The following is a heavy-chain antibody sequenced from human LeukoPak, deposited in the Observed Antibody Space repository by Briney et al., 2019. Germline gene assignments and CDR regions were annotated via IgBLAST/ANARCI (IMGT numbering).Heavy chain of an antibody. V-gene: IGHV3-66*01. Sequence: GGSLRLSCAASGFTFSSYGMTWVRQAPGKGLGWVSVIYSGGSTYYADSVKGRFTISRDNSKNTLYLQMNSLRAEDTAVYYCARVSWDTSGYYGRTGYHDRGYYYYYMDVWGKGTTVTISS. CDR1: GFTFSSYG. J-gene: IGHJ6*03. CDR3: ARVSWDTSGYYGRTGYHDRGYYYYYMDV. CDR2: IYSGGST. D-gene: IGHD3/OR15-3a*01.